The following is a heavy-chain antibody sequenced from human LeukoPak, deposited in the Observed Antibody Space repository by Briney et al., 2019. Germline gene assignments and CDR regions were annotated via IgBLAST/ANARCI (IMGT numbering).Heavy chain of an antibody. Sequence: SETLSLTCTVSRGSMSHYNWSWIRQPPGKGLEWIGYIDYSGSTNYNPSLKSRLTISLDTSKNQFSLKLTSVTPADTAVYYCARAGGDIYDYVWGSYRYPLFDYWGQGTLVTVSS. CDR1: RGSMSHYN. CDR3: ARAGGDIYDYVWGSYRYPLFDY. J-gene: IGHJ4*02. V-gene: IGHV4-59*01. CDR2: IDYSGST. D-gene: IGHD3-16*02.